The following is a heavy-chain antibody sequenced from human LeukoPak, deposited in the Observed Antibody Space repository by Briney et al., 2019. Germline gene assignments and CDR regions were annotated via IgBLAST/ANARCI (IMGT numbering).Heavy chain of an antibody. J-gene: IGHJ4*02. CDR3: ARGDYGGNALIDY. D-gene: IGHD4-23*01. CDR2: ISSSSSYI. Sequence: GGSLRLSCAASGFTFSSYSMNWVRQAPGKGLEWVSSISSSSSYIYYADSVKGRFTISRDNAKNSLYLQMNSLRAEDTAVYYRARGDYGGNALIDYWGQGTLVTVSS. CDR1: GFTFSSYS. V-gene: IGHV3-21*01.